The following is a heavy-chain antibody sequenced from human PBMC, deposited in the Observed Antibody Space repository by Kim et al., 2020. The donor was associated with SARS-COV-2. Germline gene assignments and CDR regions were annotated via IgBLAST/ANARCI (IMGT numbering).Heavy chain of an antibody. CDR2: LSSDGRDT. Sequence: GGSLRLSCAASGFTLSNFAMHWVRQTPGKGLQWVAALSSDGRDTYYVESVKGRFSISRDTSRNTLFLQMNSLRGDDTAIYYCAACTGGTCYQTAFQTWGQGTLVTVSS. CDR1: GFTLSNFA. D-gene: IGHD2-8*02. V-gene: IGHV3-30*03. J-gene: IGHJ1*01. CDR3: AACTGGTCYQTAFQT.